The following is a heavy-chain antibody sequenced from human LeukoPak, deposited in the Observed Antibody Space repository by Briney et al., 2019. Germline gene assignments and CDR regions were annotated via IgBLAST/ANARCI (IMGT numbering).Heavy chain of an antibody. V-gene: IGHV1-2*02. CDR2: INPNSGGT. CDR3: ARDYQLRPGDY. CDR1: GYTFTGYY. D-gene: IGHD2-2*01. Sequence: GASVKVPCKASGYTFTGYYMHWVRQAPGQGLEWMGWINPNSGGTNYAQKFQGRATMTRDTSISTAYMELSRLRSDDTAVYYCARDYQLRPGDYWGQGTLVTVSS. J-gene: IGHJ4*02.